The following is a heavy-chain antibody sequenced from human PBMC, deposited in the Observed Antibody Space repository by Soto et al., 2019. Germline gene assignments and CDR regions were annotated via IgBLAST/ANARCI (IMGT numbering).Heavy chain of an antibody. CDR2: IYWDDSK. V-gene: IGHV2-5*02. CDR1: GFSLSTSGVG. J-gene: IGHJ4*02. D-gene: IGHD3-9*01. Sequence: QITLKESGPTLVRPTQTLTLTCAFSGFSLSTSGVGVGWIRQPPGTALEWLAVIYWDDSKHYSPALRSRLTITKDTHKNQVVLTMTNMDPMDTGTYYCAHKGPEDWPLDYWGQGTLVTVSS. CDR3: AHKGPEDWPLDY.